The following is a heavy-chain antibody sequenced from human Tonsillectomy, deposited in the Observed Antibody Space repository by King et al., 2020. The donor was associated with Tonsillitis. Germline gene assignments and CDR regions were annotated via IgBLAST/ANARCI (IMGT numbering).Heavy chain of an antibody. CDR3: ANRRPVYDILTGASLYGMDV. J-gene: IGHJ6*02. CDR1: GGSVMGYY. Sequence: VQLQQWGAGLLKPSETLSLTCAVYGGSVMGYYWSWILQPPGKGLEGYGEINQSGSTNYNPSLKSRFTISVDTSKNQFSLWLYSVTAADTAVYYCANRRPVYDILTGASLYGMDVWGQGTTVTVSS. V-gene: IGHV4-34*01. D-gene: IGHD3-9*01. CDR2: INQSGST.